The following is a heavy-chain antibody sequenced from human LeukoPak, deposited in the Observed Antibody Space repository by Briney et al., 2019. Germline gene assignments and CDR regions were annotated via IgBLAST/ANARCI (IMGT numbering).Heavy chain of an antibody. CDR1: GGSISNYY. Sequence: PSETLSLTCTVSGGSISNYYWSWIRQPPGKGLEWIGYIYYSGSTNYNPSLKSRVTISVDTSKNQFSLKLSSVTAADTAVYYCASTRYYDSSGEFDYWGQGTLVTVSS. CDR2: IYYSGST. J-gene: IGHJ4*02. D-gene: IGHD3-22*01. CDR3: ASTRYYDSSGEFDY. V-gene: IGHV4-59*12.